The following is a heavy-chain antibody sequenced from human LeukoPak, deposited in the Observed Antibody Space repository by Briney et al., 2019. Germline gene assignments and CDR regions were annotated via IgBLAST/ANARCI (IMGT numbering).Heavy chain of an antibody. Sequence: PGGSLRLSCAASGFTFSSYSMNWVRQAPGKGLEWVSSISSSSSYIYYADSAKGRFTISRDNAKNSLYLQMNSLRAEDTAVYYCARVEGSSGWYIPKGYYYGMDVWGQGTTVTVSS. D-gene: IGHD6-19*01. CDR3: ARVEGSSGWYIPKGYYYGMDV. J-gene: IGHJ6*02. CDR1: GFTFSSYS. CDR2: ISSSSSYI. V-gene: IGHV3-21*01.